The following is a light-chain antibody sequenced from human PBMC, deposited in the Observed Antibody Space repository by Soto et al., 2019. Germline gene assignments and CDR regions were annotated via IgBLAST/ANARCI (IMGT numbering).Light chain of an antibody. Sequence: QSALTQPRSVSGSPGQSVTISCTGTSSDVGAYNYVSWYQHHPGKAPKVMIYDVSERPLGVPDRFSGSKSDNKASLTISGLQAEDEADYCCCSYAGSYSWVFGGGTKLTVL. J-gene: IGLJ3*02. CDR1: SSDVGAYNY. CDR3: CSYAGSYSWV. CDR2: DVS. V-gene: IGLV2-11*01.